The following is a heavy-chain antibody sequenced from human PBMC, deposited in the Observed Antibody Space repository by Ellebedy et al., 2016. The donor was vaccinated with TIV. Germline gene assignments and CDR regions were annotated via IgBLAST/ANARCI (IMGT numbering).Heavy chain of an antibody. D-gene: IGHD3-22*01. CDR2: INHSGST. J-gene: IGHJ6*02. V-gene: IGHV4-34*01. CDR3: ARGLWDYDSSGYYPDV. CDR1: GGSFSGYY. Sequence: GSLRLXCAVYGGSFSGYYWSWIRQPPWKGLEWIGEINHSGSTNYNPSLKSRVTISVDTSKNQFSLKLSSVTAADTAVYYCARGLWDYDSSGYYPDVWGQGTTVTVSS.